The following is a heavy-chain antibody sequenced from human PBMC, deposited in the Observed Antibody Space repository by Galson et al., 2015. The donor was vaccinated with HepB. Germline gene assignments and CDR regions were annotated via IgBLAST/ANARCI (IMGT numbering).Heavy chain of an antibody. CDR3: ASSPYNWIHEGAFDI. J-gene: IGHJ3*02. CDR2: IYYSGST. CDR1: GGSISSYY. V-gene: IGHV4-59*01. Sequence: ETLSLTCTVSGGSISSYYWSWIRQPPGKGLEWIGYIYYSGSTNYNPSLKSRVTISVDTSKNQFSLKLSSVTAADTAVYYCASSPYNWIHEGAFDIWGQGTMVTVSS. D-gene: IGHD1-20*01.